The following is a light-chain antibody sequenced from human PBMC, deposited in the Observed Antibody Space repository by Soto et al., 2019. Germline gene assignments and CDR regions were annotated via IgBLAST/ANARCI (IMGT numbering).Light chain of an antibody. CDR2: EVS. V-gene: IGLV2-14*01. CDR1: SSDVGGYNY. Sequence: QSALTQPASVSGSPGQSITISCTGTSSDVGGYNYVSWYQQHPGKAPKLMIYEVSNRPSGVSNRFSGSKSGNTASLTISGLQAEDEADYYCQSYDSSLSNLVVFGGGTKLTVL. J-gene: IGLJ2*01. CDR3: QSYDSSLSNLVV.